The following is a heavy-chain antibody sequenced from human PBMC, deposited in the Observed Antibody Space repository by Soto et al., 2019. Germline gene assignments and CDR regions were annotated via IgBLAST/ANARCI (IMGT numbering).Heavy chain of an antibody. CDR3: AKNRQFRSYYESAGHYDN. Sequence: ESGGGLVQPGGSLRLSCVASGFTFKNYDMRWIRQAPGKGLEWVSGISGSGGVTYYADSVKGRFTISRDNSKNTLYLQMNSLRAEDPAIYYCAKNRQFRSYYESAGHYDNWGQGTLVTVSS. CDR2: ISGSGGVT. J-gene: IGHJ4*02. D-gene: IGHD3-10*01. CDR1: GFTFKNYD. V-gene: IGHV3-23*01.